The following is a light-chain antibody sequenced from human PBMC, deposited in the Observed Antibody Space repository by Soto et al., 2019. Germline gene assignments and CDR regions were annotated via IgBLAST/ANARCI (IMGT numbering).Light chain of an antibody. CDR2: KAS. CDR1: QSLVYSDGKSY. V-gene: IGKV2-30*01. Sequence: DVVMTQSPLSLPVALGQPAAISCRSSQSLVYSDGKSYLNWFQQRPGQSPRRLIYKASDRDPGVPDRFSGSGSGTDFTLIISRVEAEDVGVYSCMQATHWPWTFGQGTNVEIK. J-gene: IGKJ1*01. CDR3: MQATHWPWT.